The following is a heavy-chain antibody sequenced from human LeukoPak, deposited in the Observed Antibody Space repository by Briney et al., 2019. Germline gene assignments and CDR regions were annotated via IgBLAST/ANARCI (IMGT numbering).Heavy chain of an antibody. CDR3: ARGYPTGRNFDY. Sequence: PGGSLRLSCAASGFTFSSYSMNWVRQAPGKGLELISYISSSTSTIYYADSVKGRFTISRDNAKNSLYLQMNSLRDEDTAVYYCARGYPTGRNFDYWGQGTLVTVSS. J-gene: IGHJ4*02. V-gene: IGHV3-48*02. D-gene: IGHD3-16*02. CDR1: GFTFSSYS. CDR2: ISSSTSTI.